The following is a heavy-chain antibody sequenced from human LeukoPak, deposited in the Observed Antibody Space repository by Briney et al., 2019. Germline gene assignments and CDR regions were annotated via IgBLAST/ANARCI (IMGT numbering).Heavy chain of an antibody. CDR2: ISGSGGST. J-gene: IGHJ4*02. Sequence: GGSLRLSCAASGFTFSRYAMSWVRQAPGKGLEWVSGISGSGGSTYYADSVKGRLTISRDNSKNTLYLQMKSLRAEDTAVYYCASDGITMIVVAIPLTNYWGQGTLVTVSS. D-gene: IGHD3-22*01. CDR3: ASDGITMIVVAIPLTNY. V-gene: IGHV3-23*01. CDR1: GFTFSRYA.